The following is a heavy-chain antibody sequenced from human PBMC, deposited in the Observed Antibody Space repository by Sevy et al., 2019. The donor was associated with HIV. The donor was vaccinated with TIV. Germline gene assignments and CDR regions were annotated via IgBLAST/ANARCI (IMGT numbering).Heavy chain of an antibody. CDR3: AREGCTKPHDY. D-gene: IGHD2-8*01. CDR2: LSFGCGEI. Sequence: GSLRLSCAASGFTFSKYSMSWVRQPPGKGLEWVSTLSFGCGEINYADSVKGRFTISRDNSKSSVYLQMNNLRHEDTAVYYCAREGCTKPHDYWGQGTLVTVSS. J-gene: IGHJ4*02. CDR1: GFTFSKYS. V-gene: IGHV3-23*01.